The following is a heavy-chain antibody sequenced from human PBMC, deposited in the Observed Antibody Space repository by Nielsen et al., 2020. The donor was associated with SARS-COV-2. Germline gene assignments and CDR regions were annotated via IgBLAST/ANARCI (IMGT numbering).Heavy chain of an antibody. CDR3: AARYYDFSGYYYGMDV. CDR1: GFTFDDYA. CDR2: ISWNSGSI. Sequence: SLKISCAASGFTFDDYAMHWVRQAPGKGLEWVSGISWNSGSIGYADSVKGRFTISRDNAKNSLYLQMNSLRAEDTALYYCAARYYDFSGYYYGMDVWGQGTTVTVSS. V-gene: IGHV3-9*01. J-gene: IGHJ6*02. D-gene: IGHD3-3*01.